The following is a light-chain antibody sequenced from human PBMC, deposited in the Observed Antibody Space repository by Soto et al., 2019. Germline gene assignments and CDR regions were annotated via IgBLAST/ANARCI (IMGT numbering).Light chain of an antibody. CDR2: DVS. V-gene: IGLV2-11*01. Sequence: QSVLTQPRSVSGSPGQSVTISCTGTSSNVGGYKYVSWYQQHPGKAPKLVIYDVSQRPSGVPDRFSASKSGNTASLTISGLQADDEADYYCSSFAGSNNFPYVFGTGTKV. CDR3: SSFAGSNNFPYV. CDR1: SSNVGGYKY. J-gene: IGLJ1*01.